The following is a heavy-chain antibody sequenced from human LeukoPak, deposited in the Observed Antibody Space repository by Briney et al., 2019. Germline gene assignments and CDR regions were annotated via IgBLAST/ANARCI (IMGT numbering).Heavy chain of an antibody. J-gene: IGHJ4*02. CDR3: ARDGGAQWEPPHFDY. CDR2: ISAYNGNT. Sequence: ASVKVSCKASGYTFTSYGISWVRQAPGQGLEWMGRISAYNGNTNYAQKLQGRVTMTTDTSTSTAYMELRSLRSDDTAVYYCARDGGAQWEPPHFDYWGQGTLVTVSS. CDR1: GYTFTSYG. V-gene: IGHV1-18*01. D-gene: IGHD1-26*01.